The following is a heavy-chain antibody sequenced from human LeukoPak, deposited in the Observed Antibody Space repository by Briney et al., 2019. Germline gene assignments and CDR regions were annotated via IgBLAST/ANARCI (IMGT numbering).Heavy chain of an antibody. J-gene: IGHJ6*02. CDR1: GGSFSGYY. CDR3: ARATDDEFYLFHGMDV. D-gene: IGHD3-16*01. Sequence: SETLSLTCAVYGGSFSGYYWSWIRQPPGRGLEWIGEISQSGSTNYNPSLESRITMSVDTSKNQFSLQLRSMTAADTGVYFCARATDDEFYLFHGMDVGGQGTTVTVSS. CDR2: ISQSGST. V-gene: IGHV4-34*01.